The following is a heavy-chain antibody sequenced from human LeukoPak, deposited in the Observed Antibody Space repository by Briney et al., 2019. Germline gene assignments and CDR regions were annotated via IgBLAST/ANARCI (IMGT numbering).Heavy chain of an antibody. V-gene: IGHV3-23*01. D-gene: IGHD3-10*01. CDR2: ISDSGGYT. J-gene: IGHJ4*02. CDR1: GFTFSSFA. CDR3: AKLGNFASGSYSD. Sequence: GRSLRLSCAASGFTFSSFAMSWVRQAPGKGLEWVSGISDSGGYTYYADSVKGRFTISRDNSKNTLYLHMNSLRAEDTAVYYCAKLGNFASGSYSDWGQGTLVTVSS.